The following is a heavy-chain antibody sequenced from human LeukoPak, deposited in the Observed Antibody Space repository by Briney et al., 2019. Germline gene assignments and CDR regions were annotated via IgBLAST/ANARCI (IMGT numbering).Heavy chain of an antibody. CDR1: GFTFSNAW. CDR2: IKSKTDGGTT. CDR3: TTHMIVVVRSEDAFDI. J-gene: IGHJ3*02. D-gene: IGHD3-22*01. V-gene: IGHV3-15*01. Sequence: GGSLRLSCAASGFTFSNAWMSWVRQAPGKGLEWVGRIKSKTDGGTTDYAAPVKGRFTISRDDSKNTLYLQMNSLKTKDTAVYYCTTHMIVVVRSEDAFDIWGQGTMVTVSS.